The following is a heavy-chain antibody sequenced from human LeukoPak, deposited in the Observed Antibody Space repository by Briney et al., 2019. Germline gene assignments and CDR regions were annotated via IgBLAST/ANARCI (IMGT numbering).Heavy chain of an antibody. D-gene: IGHD3-22*01. J-gene: IGHJ4*02. CDR3: ARLAVDYYDSSGYYFDY. CDR2: IYYSGST. V-gene: IGHV4-59*01. CDR1: GGSISSYY. Sequence: SETLSLTCTVSGGSISSYYWSWIRQPPGKGLEWIGYIYYSGSTNYNPSLKSRVTISVDTSKNQFSLKLSSVTAADTAVYYCARLAVDYYDSSGYYFDYWGQGTLVTVSS.